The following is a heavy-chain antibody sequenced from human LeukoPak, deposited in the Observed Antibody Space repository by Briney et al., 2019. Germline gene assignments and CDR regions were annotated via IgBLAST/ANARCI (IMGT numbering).Heavy chain of an antibody. CDR2: INPSGGDT. D-gene: IGHD1-14*01. CDR1: GYTFTSYY. CDR3: AREVMDNLRFDY. Sequence: ASVKVSCMASGYTFTSYYMHWMRQAPGQGLEWMGIINPSGGDTSYAQKLQGRLTMTRDTSTNTGYMELTSLRSEDTAVYYCAREVMDNLRFDYWGQGTLVTVSS. V-gene: IGHV1-46*01. J-gene: IGHJ4*02.